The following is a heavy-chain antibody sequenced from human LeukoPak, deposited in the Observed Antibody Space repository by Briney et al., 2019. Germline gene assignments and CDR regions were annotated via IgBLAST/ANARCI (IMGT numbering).Heavy chain of an antibody. CDR1: GFSFSNAW. D-gene: IGHD3-3*01. Sequence: PGGSLRLSCAASGFSFSNAWMSWVRQAPGKGLEWVGRIKSKTDGGTTDYAAPVKGRFTISRDDSKNTLYLQMNSLKTEDTAVYYCTTGFRAIFGVVIQIYYFDYWGQGTLATVSS. V-gene: IGHV3-15*01. CDR2: IKSKTDGGTT. CDR3: TTGFRAIFGVVIQIYYFDY. J-gene: IGHJ4*02.